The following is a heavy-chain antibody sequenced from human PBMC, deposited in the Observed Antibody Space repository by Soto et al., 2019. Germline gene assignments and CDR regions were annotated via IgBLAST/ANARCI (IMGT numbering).Heavy chain of an antibody. D-gene: IGHD3-3*01. CDR3: AHRVLRTVFGLVTTTAIYFDF. CDR1: GFSLTTSGVG. Sequence: QITLNESGPTLVKPTQTLTLTCTFSGFSLTTSGVGVGWIRQSPGKAPEWLALIYWDDDKRYSSSLKSRLTITKDTSKNQVVLTMANLDPADTATYYCAHRVLRTVFGLVTTTAIYFDFWGQGTPVAVSS. J-gene: IGHJ4*02. CDR2: IYWDDDK. V-gene: IGHV2-5*02.